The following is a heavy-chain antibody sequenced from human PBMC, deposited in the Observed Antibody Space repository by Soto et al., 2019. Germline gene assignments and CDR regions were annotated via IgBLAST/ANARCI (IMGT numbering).Heavy chain of an antibody. D-gene: IGHD3-22*01. CDR2: IYYSGST. Sequence: ETLSLTCTVSGGSISSYYWSWIRQPPGKGLEWIGYIYYSGSTNYNPSLKSRVTISVDTSKNQFSLKLSSVTAADTAVYYCARGRDSSGYYYLRAYFDYWGQGTLVTVSS. CDR1: GGSISSYY. CDR3: ARGRDSSGYYYLRAYFDY. J-gene: IGHJ4*02. V-gene: IGHV4-59*01.